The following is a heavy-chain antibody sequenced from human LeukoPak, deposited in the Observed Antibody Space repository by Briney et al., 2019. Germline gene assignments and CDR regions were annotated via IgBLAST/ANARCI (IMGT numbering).Heavy chain of an antibody. D-gene: IGHD3-10*01. CDR2: ISSSSSTI. J-gene: IGHJ4*02. CDR1: GFTFSSYV. V-gene: IGHV3-48*04. CDR3: ARDYYGSGSSYY. Sequence: GGSLRLSCAASGFTFSSYVMNWVRQAPGKGLEWVSYISSSSSTIYYADSVKGRLTISRDNARNSLFLQMNSLRAEDTAVYYCARDYYGSGSSYYWGQGTLVTVSS.